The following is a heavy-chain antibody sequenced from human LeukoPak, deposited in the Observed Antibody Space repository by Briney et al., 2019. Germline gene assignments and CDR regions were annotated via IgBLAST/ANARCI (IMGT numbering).Heavy chain of an antibody. D-gene: IGHD4-17*01. CDR1: GGSISSGSYY. Sequence: PSQTLSLTCTVSGGSISSGSYYWSWIRQPAGKGLEWIGHIYTSGLTSYNPSLKSRVTISVDTSKNQFSLKMTSVTAADTAFYYCSREATVWGQGTLVTVSS. V-gene: IGHV4-61*09. CDR2: IYTSGLT. CDR3: SREATV. J-gene: IGHJ4*02.